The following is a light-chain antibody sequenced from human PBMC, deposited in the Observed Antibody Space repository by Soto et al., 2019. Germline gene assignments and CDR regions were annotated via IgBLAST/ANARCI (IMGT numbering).Light chain of an antibody. V-gene: IGLV2-14*01. J-gene: IGLJ2*01. CDR2: EVT. CDR3: SSYRRTTFPHVV. Sequence: QSALTQPASVSGSPGQSITISCTGTSSDIGADDFVSWYQHHPDNTPKLIIFEVTYRPSGISHRFSASKSGNTASLTISGLEPEDEAIYYCSSYRRTTFPHVVFGGGTKLTGL. CDR1: SSDIGADDF.